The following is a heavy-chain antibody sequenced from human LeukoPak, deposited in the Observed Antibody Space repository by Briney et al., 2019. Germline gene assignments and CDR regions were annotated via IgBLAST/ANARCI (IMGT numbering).Heavy chain of an antibody. CDR3: ARGGSEGATPDY. CDR2: MNPNSGNT. J-gene: IGHJ4*02. V-gene: IGHV1-8*03. D-gene: IGHD1-26*01. Sequence: ASVKVSCKASGYPFTSYDINWVRQATGQGLEWMGWMNPNSGNTGYAQKFQGRVTITRSTSISTAYMELSSLRSEDTAVYYCARGGSEGATPDYWGQGTLVTVSS. CDR1: GYPFTSYD.